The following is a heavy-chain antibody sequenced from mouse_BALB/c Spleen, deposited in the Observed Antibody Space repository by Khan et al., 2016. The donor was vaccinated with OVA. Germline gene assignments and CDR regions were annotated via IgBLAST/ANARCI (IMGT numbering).Heavy chain of an antibody. CDR1: GYSITSDYA. Sequence: EVELVESGPGLVKPSQSLSLTYTVTGYSITSDYAWNWIRQFPGNKLEWMGYISYSGSTSYNPSLQSRISITRDTSKNQFFLQLNSVTTEDTATYYCARDGSRYNYAMDYWGQGTAVTVSS. D-gene: IGHD2-3*01. V-gene: IGHV3-2*02. CDR3: ARDGSRYNYAMDY. J-gene: IGHJ4*01. CDR2: ISYSGST.